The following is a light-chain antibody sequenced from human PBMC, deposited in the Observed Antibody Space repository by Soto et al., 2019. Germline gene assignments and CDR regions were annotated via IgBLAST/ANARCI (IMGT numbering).Light chain of an antibody. CDR3: HQRQSWPRT. J-gene: IGKJ1*01. Sequence: EIVLTQSPATLSSFPGDRVTLSCRASQAVYTRLAWYQHKPGQAPRLLIYLASNRAAGVPARFSGSGSGTDFTLTISNVEPEDFAVYYCHQRQSWPRTFGQGTTVDIK. CDR2: LAS. CDR1: QAVYTR. V-gene: IGKV3-11*01.